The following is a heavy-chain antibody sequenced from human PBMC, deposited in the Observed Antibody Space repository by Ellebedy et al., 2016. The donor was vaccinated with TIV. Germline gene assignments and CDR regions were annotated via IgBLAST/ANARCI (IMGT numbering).Heavy chain of an antibody. CDR2: IAYDESYK. J-gene: IGHJ4*02. Sequence: GESLKISCAASGFTFSSYAMSWVRQAPGKGLEWVTVIAYDESYKYYADSVKGRFSVSRDNSKDTVYLQLNSLRPEDTAVYYCARDYRDPTFFDYWGQGTLVTVSS. D-gene: IGHD4-17*01. V-gene: IGHV3-33*08. CDR3: ARDYRDPTFFDY. CDR1: GFTFSSYA.